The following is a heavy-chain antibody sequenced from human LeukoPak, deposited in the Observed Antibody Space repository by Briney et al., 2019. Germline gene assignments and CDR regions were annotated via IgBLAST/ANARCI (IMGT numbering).Heavy chain of an antibody. CDR3: ASPAGYYDSSGYLQLTD. CDR1: GYTFTSYG. CDR2: ISAYNGNT. D-gene: IGHD3-22*01. V-gene: IGHV1-18*01. J-gene: IGHJ4*02. Sequence: ASVKVSCKASGYTFTSYGISWVRQAPGQGLEGMGWISAYNGNTNYAQKLQGRVTMTTDTSTSTAYMELRSLRSDDTAVYYCASPAGYYDSSGYLQLTDWGQGTLVIVSS.